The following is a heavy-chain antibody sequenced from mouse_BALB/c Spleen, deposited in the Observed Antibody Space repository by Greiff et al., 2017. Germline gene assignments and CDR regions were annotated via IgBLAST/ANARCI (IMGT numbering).Heavy chain of an antibody. J-gene: IGHJ2*01. CDR1: GFTFSSYG. CDR3: ARLITTVRYFDY. CDR2: ISSGGSYT. V-gene: IGHV5-6*01. D-gene: IGHD1-1*01. Sequence: EVQLVESGGDLVKPGGSLKLSCAASGFTFSSYGMSWVRQTPDKRLEWVATISSGGSYTYYPDSVKGRFTISRDNAKNTLYLQMSSLKSEDTAMYYCARLITTVRYFDYWGQGTTLTVSS.